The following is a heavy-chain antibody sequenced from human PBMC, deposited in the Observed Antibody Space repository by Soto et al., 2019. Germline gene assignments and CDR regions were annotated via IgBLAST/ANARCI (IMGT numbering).Heavy chain of an antibody. CDR1: GYTFTGYY. CDR2: INPETGGT. V-gene: IGHV1-2*02. Sequence: QVQLVQSGADVKTPGASVRVSCKASGYTFTGYYVHWVREAPGQGLEWMGWINPETGGTSYAQKFQGRVTLSRDTSINTAYLELSRLRFDDAAVYFCARELYQVISDGMDVWGQGTTVTVSS. CDR3: ARELYQVISDGMDV. J-gene: IGHJ6*02. D-gene: IGHD2-2*01.